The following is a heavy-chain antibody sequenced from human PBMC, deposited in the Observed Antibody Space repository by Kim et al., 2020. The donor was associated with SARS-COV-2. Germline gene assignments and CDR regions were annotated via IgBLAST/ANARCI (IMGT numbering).Heavy chain of an antibody. D-gene: IGHD6-13*01. J-gene: IGHJ6*02. Sequence: GGSLRLSCAASGFTFTSYSINWVRQAPGKGLEWVSSISANGRYIYYADSVKGRFTISRDDAKRSLYLQMSSLRADDTAVYYCARFPIDVSAAASRGYYGMDVWGQGTTVTVSS. CDR3: ARFPIDVSAAASRGYYGMDV. V-gene: IGHV3-21*01. CDR2: ISANGRYI. CDR1: GFTFTSYS.